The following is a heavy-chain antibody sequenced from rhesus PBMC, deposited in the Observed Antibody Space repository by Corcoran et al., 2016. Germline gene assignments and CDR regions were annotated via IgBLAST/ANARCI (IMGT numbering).Heavy chain of an antibody. CDR2: INSGGGST. Sequence: EVQLVETGGGLVQPGGSLKLSCAASGFTFSSYGMRGVRQAPGKGREWVSAINSGGGSTDYADSVKGRFTISRDNSKNTLSLQMNSLRAEDTAVYYWAKEARITGTRNGLDSWGQGVVVTVSS. CDR3: AKEARITGTRNGLDS. CDR1: GFTFSSYG. D-gene: IGHD1-26*01. J-gene: IGHJ6*01. V-gene: IGHV3S5*01.